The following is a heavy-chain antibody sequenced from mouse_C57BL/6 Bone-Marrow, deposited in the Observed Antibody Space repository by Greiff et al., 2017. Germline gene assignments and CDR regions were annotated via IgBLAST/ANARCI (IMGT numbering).Heavy chain of an antibody. V-gene: IGHV5-6*01. CDR2: ISSGGGYT. CDR1: GFTFSSYG. J-gene: IGHJ2*01. CDR3: ARLGY. Sequence: EVQVVESGGDLVKPGGSLKLSCAASGFTFSSYGMSWVRQTPDKRLEWVATISSGGGYTYYPDSVKGRITFARDNAKNTLYLQLSSLKSEDAAMYCCARLGYWGQGTTLTVSS.